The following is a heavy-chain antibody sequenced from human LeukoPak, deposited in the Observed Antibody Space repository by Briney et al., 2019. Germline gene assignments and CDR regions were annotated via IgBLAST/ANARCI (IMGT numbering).Heavy chain of an antibody. V-gene: IGHV3-23*01. Sequence: GGSLRLSCAASGFTFSSYAMSWVRQAPGKGLEWVSAISGSGGSTYYADSVKGRFTISRDNSKNTLYLQMNSLRAEDTAVYYCARGIAVAGHFDYWGQGTLVTVSS. D-gene: IGHD6-19*01. CDR2: ISGSGGST. CDR1: GFTFSSYA. J-gene: IGHJ4*02. CDR3: ARGIAVAGHFDY.